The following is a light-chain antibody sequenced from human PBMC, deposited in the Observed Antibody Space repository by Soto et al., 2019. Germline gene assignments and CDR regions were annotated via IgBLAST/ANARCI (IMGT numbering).Light chain of an antibody. V-gene: IGKV3-15*01. Sequence: EIVLPQSPGTLSLSPGERATLSCRASQSISSSDLAWYQHRPGQAPRLLIYGASTRAPGISARFSGSGSGTEFTLTISSLQSEDFAIYYCQQYNNWSWTFGQGTKVDIK. J-gene: IGKJ1*01. CDR2: GAS. CDR3: QQYNNWSWT. CDR1: QSISSSD.